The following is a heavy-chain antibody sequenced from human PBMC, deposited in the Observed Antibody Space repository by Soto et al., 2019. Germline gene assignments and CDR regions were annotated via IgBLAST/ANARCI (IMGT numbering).Heavy chain of an antibody. Sequence: EVQLVESGGGLVKPGGSLRLSCAASGFTFSNAWMSWVRQAPGKGLAWVGRIKSKTDGGTTDYAAPVKGRFTISRDDSKNPLYLQMNSLKTADTGVFYCTTPEDGSGWYKAFDIWGQGTMVTVSS. CDR1: GFTFSNAW. D-gene: IGHD6-19*01. J-gene: IGHJ3*02. V-gene: IGHV3-15*01. CDR2: IKSKTDGGTT. CDR3: TTPEDGSGWYKAFDI.